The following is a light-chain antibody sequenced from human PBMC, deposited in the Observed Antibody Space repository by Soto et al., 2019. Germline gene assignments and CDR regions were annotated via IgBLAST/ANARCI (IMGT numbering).Light chain of an antibody. V-gene: IGKV3-11*01. CDR3: QQRSTWIT. Sequence: EIVLTQSPATLSLSPGERATLSCRASQSVGNYLAWYQQKPGRAPRLLIYDASNRATGIPARFSGSGSGTDFTLTISSLEPEDFAIYYCQQRSTWITFGQGTRLEIK. J-gene: IGKJ5*01. CDR1: QSVGNY. CDR2: DAS.